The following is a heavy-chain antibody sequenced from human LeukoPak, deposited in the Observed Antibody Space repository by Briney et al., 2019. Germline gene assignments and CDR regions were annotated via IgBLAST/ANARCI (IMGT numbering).Heavy chain of an antibody. CDR1: GFTFSNTS. V-gene: IGHV3-15*01. J-gene: IGHJ4*02. CDR2: IKSETDGGTT. Sequence: GGSLRLSCAAYGFTFSNTSMNWVRQAPGKGLEWVGRIKSETDGGTTDYAAPVKGRFTISRDDSKNTLYLQMNSLKTEDTAVYYCTPYHIPDWGQGTLVTVSS. CDR3: TPYHIPD. D-gene: IGHD2-21*01.